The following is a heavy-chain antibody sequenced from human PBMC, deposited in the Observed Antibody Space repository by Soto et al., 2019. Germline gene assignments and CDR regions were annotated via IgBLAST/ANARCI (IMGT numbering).Heavy chain of an antibody. CDR2: INHSGST. Sequence: QVQLQQWGAGLLKPSETLSLTCAVYGGSFSGYYWSWIRQPPGKGLGWIGEINHSGSTNYNPSLKSRVTISVDTSKNQFSLKLSSVTAADTAVYYCARGGAGYCSGGSCQPYYFDYWGQGTLVTVSS. D-gene: IGHD2-15*01. CDR1: GGSFSGYY. J-gene: IGHJ4*02. V-gene: IGHV4-34*01. CDR3: ARGGAGYCSGGSCQPYYFDY.